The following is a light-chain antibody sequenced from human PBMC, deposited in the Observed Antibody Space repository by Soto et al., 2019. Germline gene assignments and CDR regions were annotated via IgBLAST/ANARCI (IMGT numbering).Light chain of an antibody. CDR3: MRALQGPGT. Sequence: DIVVTQSPLSLPVTPGEPASISCRSSQSLLHSNGYNCLDWYLQKPGQSPQLLIYLGSNRASGVPERFSGSGSGTDFTLKISRVEAEDVGIYYCMRALQGPGTFGQGTKLEI. CDR2: LGS. V-gene: IGKV2-28*01. CDR1: QSLLHSNGYNC. J-gene: IGKJ2*02.